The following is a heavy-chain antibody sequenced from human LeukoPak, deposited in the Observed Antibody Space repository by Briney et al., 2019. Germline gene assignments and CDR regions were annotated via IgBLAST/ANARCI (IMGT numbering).Heavy chain of an antibody. Sequence: GGSLRLSCAASGFTFSSYGMHWVRQAPGKGLEWVAVISYDGSNKYYADSVKGRFTISRDNSKNTLYLQMNSLRAEDTAVYYCAKDPGDFWSASHYYFDYWGQGTLVTVSS. CDR3: AKDPGDFWSASHYYFDY. D-gene: IGHD3-3*01. CDR1: GFTFSSYG. J-gene: IGHJ4*02. V-gene: IGHV3-30*18. CDR2: ISYDGSNK.